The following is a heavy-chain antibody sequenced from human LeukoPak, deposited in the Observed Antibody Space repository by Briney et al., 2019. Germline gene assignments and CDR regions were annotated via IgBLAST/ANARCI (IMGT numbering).Heavy chain of an antibody. CDR3: AKDTPWCSSGRTPDY. J-gene: IGHJ4*02. V-gene: IGHV3-23*01. Sequence: PGGSLRVSCAASGFTFSSYAMSWVRQAPGKGLEWGSAISGSGGSTYYADSVKGRFTISRDNSKNTLYLQMNSLRAEDTAVYYCAKDTPWCSSGRTPDYWGQGTLVTVSS. CDR2: ISGSGGST. D-gene: IGHD6-19*01. CDR1: GFTFSSYA.